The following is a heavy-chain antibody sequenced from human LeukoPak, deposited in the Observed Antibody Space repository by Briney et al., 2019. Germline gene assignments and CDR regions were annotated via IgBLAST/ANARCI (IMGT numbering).Heavy chain of an antibody. Sequence: KPSETLSLTCAVYGGSFSGYYWSWIRQPPGNGLEWIGEINHSGSTNYNPSLKSRVTISVDTSKNQFSLKLSSVTAADTAVYYCARGSKGYCSGGSCYSVPYYYYMGVWGKGTTVTVSS. V-gene: IGHV4-34*01. CDR3: ARGSKGYCSGGSCYSVPYYYYMGV. D-gene: IGHD2-15*01. CDR1: GGSFSGYY. CDR2: INHSGST. J-gene: IGHJ6*03.